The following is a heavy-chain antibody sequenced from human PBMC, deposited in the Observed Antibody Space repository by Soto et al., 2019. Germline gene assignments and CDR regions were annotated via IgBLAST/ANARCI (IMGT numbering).Heavy chain of an antibody. V-gene: IGHV3-48*03. Sequence: SLRLSCAASGFTFSSYEMNWVRQAPGKGLEWVSYISSSGSTIYYADSVKGRFTISRDNAKNSLYLQMNSLRAEDTAVYYCARDSPVVPAAMAADYWGQGTLVTVSS. CDR2: ISSSGSTI. CDR3: ARDSPVVPAAMAADY. D-gene: IGHD2-2*01. J-gene: IGHJ4*02. CDR1: GFTFSSYE.